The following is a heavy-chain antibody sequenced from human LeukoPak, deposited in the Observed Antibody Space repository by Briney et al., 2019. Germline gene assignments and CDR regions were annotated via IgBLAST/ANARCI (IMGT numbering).Heavy chain of an antibody. CDR3: ARGLGRLGANSYYYYYMDV. CDR1: GGSISSYY. Sequence: PSETLSLTCTGSGGSISSYYWSWIRQPPGKGLEWIGYIYYSGSTNYNPSLKSRVSIAVDTSKNRFSLELSSVPAADTAVYYCARGLGRLGANSYYYYYMDVWGKGTTVTISS. CDR2: IYYSGST. J-gene: IGHJ6*03. V-gene: IGHV4-59*01. D-gene: IGHD3-9*01.